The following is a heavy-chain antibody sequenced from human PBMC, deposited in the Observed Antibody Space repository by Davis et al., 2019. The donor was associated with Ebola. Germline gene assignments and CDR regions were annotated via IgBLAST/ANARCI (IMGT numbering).Heavy chain of an antibody. CDR2: IKQDGSEK. CDR1: GFTFSSYW. D-gene: IGHD6-13*01. Sequence: GGSLRLSCAASGFTFSSYWMSWVRQAPGKGLEWVANIKQDGSEKYYVDSVKGRFTISRDNAKNSLYLQMNSLRAEDTAVYYCAKDSYSSSWYVASYYYYYGMDVWGQGTTVTVSS. CDR3: AKDSYSSSWYVASYYYYYGMDV. V-gene: IGHV3-7*03. J-gene: IGHJ6*02.